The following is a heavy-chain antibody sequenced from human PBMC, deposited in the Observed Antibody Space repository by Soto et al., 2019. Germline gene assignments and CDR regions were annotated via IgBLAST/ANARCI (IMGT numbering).Heavy chain of an antibody. CDR1: GGSFSGYY. CDR3: ARESNDIMTGPPWVWYFDL. Sequence: QVQLQQWGAGPLRPLETLSLTCGVSGGSFSGYYWACIRQSPGKGLEWIGEINDRGSINYNPSLNSRVSISVDTSKNNYSLNLRSVTDADTAVYYCARESNDIMTGPPWVWYFDLWGRGTLVTVSS. CDR2: INDRGSI. D-gene: IGHD3-9*01. V-gene: IGHV4-34*01. J-gene: IGHJ2*01.